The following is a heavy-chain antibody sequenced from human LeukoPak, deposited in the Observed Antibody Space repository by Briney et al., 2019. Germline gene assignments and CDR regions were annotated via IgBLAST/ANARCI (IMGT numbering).Heavy chain of an antibody. V-gene: IGHV4-34*01. CDR2: INHSGST. Sequence: SSETLSLTCAVYGGSFSGYYWSWIRQPPGKGLEWIGEINHSGSTNYNPSLKSRVTISVDRSKNQFSLKLSSVTAADTAVYYCARAAVDAIDYWGQGTLVTVSS. CDR3: ARAAVDAIDY. D-gene: IGHD3/OR15-3a*01. J-gene: IGHJ4*02. CDR1: GGSFSGYY.